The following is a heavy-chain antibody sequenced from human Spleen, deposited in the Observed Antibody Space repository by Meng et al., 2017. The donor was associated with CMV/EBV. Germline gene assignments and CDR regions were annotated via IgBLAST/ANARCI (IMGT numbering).Heavy chain of an antibody. V-gene: IGHV4-39*07. J-gene: IGHJ5*02. D-gene: IGHD2-2*01. Sequence: SETLSLTCTVSGGSISTSSYYWGWIRQPPGKGLEWIGSIYYSGSTYYAPSLKSRVTISIDTSKNQFSLKLSSVTAADTAVYYCAGPYCSIGSCYDNWFGPWGQGILVTVSS. CDR2: IYYSGST. CDR1: GGSISTSSYY. CDR3: AGPYCSIGSCYDNWFGP.